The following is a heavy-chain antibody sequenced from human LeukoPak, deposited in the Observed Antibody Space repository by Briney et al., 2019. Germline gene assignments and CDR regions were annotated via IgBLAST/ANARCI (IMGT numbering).Heavy chain of an antibody. Sequence: SETLSLTCTVSGGSISNYYWNWIRQPPGKGLEWIGYIYYSGSTNCNPSLKSRVTISVDTSKNQFSLKLSSVTAADMAVYYSARAPPTGRGNWFDPWGQGTLVTVSS. J-gene: IGHJ5*02. D-gene: IGHD5-12*01. CDR2: IYYSGST. CDR1: GGSISNYY. CDR3: ARAPPTGRGNWFDP. V-gene: IGHV4-59*12.